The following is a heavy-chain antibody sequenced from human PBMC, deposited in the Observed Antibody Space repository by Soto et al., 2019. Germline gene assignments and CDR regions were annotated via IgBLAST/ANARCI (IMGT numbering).Heavy chain of an antibody. CDR2: IKTKADGGTT. D-gene: IGHD2-2*01. CDR3: TTDSGYCSSTSCRYSYMDV. V-gene: IGHV3-15*01. J-gene: IGHJ6*03. CDR1: GLTFGHAW. Sequence: GGSLRLSCVVSGLTFGHAWMSWVRQAPGKGLEWVGRIKTKADGGTTDYAAIVKGRFTISRDESKSTLFLQMNSLNTEDSAIYYCTTDSGYCSSTSCRYSYMDVWGKGTTVTVSS.